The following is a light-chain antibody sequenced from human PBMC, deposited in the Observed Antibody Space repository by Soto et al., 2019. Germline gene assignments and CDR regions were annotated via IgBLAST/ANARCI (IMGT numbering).Light chain of an antibody. CDR2: VIS. CDR3: QQYTSWPLT. J-gene: IGKJ5*01. V-gene: IGKV3-15*01. CDR1: QRVGSN. Sequence: ELVLTQSPVTLSVSPGERVTLSCRASQRVGSNYLAWYQQKPGQTPRLLIYVISAGATGLPDRFSGSGSGTELTHTISSPQSEDFAVYYCQQYTSWPLTVGQGTRLE.